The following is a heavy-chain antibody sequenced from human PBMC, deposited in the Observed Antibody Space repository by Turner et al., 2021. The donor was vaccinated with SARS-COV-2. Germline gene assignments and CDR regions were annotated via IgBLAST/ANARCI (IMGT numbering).Heavy chain of an antibody. J-gene: IGHJ6*02. Sequence: QVQLVQSGAEVKKPGASVKVSCKASGYTFTGYYMHWVRQAHGQGREWMGWINPNSGGTNYAQKFQGRVTMTRDTSISTAYMELSRLRSDDTAVYYCAILEYYDILTGVDYGMDVWGQGTTVTVSS. CDR1: GYTFTGYY. D-gene: IGHD3-9*01. V-gene: IGHV1-2*02. CDR2: INPNSGGT. CDR3: AILEYYDILTGVDYGMDV.